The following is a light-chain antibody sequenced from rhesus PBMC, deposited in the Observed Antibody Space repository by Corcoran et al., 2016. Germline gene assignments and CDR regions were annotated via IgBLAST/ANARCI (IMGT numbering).Light chain of an antibody. CDR2: DVS. V-gene: IGKV1-28*03. CDR3: LQHNSYPRT. Sequence: DIQMTQSPSSLSASVGDTVTITCRASQGISSYLNWFQQKPGKAPKLLIYDVSNLDSGVPSRFSGSGSGTDVTLTIRSLQPEDFAAYYCLQHNSYPRTFGQGTKVEIK. CDR1: QGISSY. J-gene: IGKJ1*01.